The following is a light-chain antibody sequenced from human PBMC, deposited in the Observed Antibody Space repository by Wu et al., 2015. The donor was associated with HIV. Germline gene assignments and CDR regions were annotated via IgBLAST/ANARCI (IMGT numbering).Light chain of an antibody. Sequence: EIVMTQSPATLSVSPGGRVTLSCRASQIIATNLAWYQQKPGQPPRLLIYDASTRATGFPARFSGGGSGTEFTLTISTLQSGDVAVYYCQQYNDWPQTFGQGTKVE. V-gene: IGKV3-15*01. J-gene: IGKJ1*01. CDR2: DAS. CDR3: QQYNDWPQT. CDR1: QIIATN.